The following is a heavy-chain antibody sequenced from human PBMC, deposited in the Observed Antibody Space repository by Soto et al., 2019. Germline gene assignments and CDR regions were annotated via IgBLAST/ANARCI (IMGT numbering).Heavy chain of an antibody. CDR1: GGTFSSYT. D-gene: IGHD3-9*01. Sequence: QVQLVQSGAEVKKPGSSVKVSCKASGGTFSSYTIIWVRQAPGQGLEWMGRIIPILGIANYAQKFQGRVTITADKSTSTAYMELSSLRSEDTAVYYCARAGYGNDPASYYFDYWGQGTLVTVSS. CDR3: ARAGYGNDPASYYFDY. V-gene: IGHV1-69*02. CDR2: IIPILGIA. J-gene: IGHJ4*02.